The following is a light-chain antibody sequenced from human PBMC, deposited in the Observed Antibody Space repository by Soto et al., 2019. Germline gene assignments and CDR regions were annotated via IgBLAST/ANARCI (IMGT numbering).Light chain of an antibody. Sequence: ALAQPASVSGSPGQSITISCTGTSSDIGSYNLVSWYQQHPGKAPKLIIYEASKRPSGVSTRFSGSKSGFTASLTISGLQADDEADYYCCSYATISTYLFGTGTKVTVL. CDR1: SSDIGSYNL. CDR2: EAS. J-gene: IGLJ1*01. CDR3: CSYATISTYL. V-gene: IGLV2-23*01.